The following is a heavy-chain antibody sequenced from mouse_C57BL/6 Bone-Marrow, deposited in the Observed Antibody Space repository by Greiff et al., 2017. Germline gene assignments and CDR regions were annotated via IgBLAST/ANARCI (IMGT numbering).Heavy chain of an antibody. CDR2: IDPSDSYT. D-gene: IGHD2-3*01. V-gene: IGHV1-59*01. CDR3: ARYPLYLWYFDV. J-gene: IGHJ1*03. CDR1: GYTFTSYW. Sequence: VQLQQPGAELVRPGTSVKLSCKASGYTFTSYWMHWVKQRPGQGLEWIGVIDPSDSYTNYNQKFKGKATLTVDTSSSTAYMQLSSLTSEDSAVYCCARYPLYLWYFDVWGTGTTVTVSS.